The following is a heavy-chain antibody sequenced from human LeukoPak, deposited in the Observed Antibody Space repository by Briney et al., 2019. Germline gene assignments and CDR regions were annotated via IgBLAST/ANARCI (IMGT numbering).Heavy chain of an antibody. CDR1: GVSISSYY. CDR2: IHHSGTT. CDR3: VKAAPGPHDAFDI. V-gene: IGHV4-4*08. J-gene: IGHJ3*02. Sequence: PLETLSLTCTVSGVSISSYYWSWIRQPPGKGLEWMANIHHSGTTNYNPSPKSRVTISIDTSKNQFSLRLSSVTATATAVYYCVKAAPGPHDAFDIWGQGTMVTVSS. D-gene: IGHD6-13*01.